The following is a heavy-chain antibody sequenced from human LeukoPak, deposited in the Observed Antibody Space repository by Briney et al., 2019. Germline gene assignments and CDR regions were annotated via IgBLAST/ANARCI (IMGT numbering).Heavy chain of an antibody. Sequence: GRSLRLSCAASGFTFSSYGMHWVRQAPGKGLEWVAVISYDGSNKYYADSVKGRFTISRDNSRNTLFLQMDSLRADDTAVYYCASSLLATMGPLFYWGLGALVTVSS. CDR2: ISYDGSNK. V-gene: IGHV3-30*03. CDR3: ASSLLATMGPLFY. J-gene: IGHJ4*02. CDR1: GFTFSSYG. D-gene: IGHD5-24*01.